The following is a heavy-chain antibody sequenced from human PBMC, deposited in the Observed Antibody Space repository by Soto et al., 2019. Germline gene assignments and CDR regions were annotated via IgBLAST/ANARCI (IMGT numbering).Heavy chain of an antibody. V-gene: IGHV1-18*01. CDR2: ISAYNGNT. CDR3: AREGGSSWYDYYYYYGMDV. D-gene: IGHD6-13*01. J-gene: IGHJ6*02. CDR1: GYTFSSYG. Sequence: ASVKVSGKASGYTFSSYGISWVRQAPGQGLEWMGWISAYNGNTNYAQKLQGRVTMTTDTSTSTAYMELRSLRSDDTAVYYCAREGGSSWYDYYYYYGMDVWGQGTTVTVSS.